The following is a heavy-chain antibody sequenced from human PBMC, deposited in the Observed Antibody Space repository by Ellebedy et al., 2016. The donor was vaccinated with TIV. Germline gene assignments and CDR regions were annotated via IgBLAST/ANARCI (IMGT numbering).Heavy chain of an antibody. CDR2: IYHSGST. D-gene: IGHD5-12*01. CDR1: GGTISSTNYY. V-gene: IGHV4-39*07. Sequence: SETLSLTXNVSGGTISSTNYYWGWIRQSPEKGLEWIGSIYHSGSTYYNPSLKSRLTISLDTTKNRFSLRLDSVNAADTAVYYCASSPSGYEIPYWGQGTLVTVSS. CDR3: ASSPSGYEIPY. J-gene: IGHJ4*02.